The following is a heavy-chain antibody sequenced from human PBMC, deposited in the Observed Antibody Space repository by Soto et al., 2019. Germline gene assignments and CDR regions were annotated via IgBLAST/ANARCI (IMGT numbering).Heavy chain of an antibody. CDR2: IIPILGIA. Sequence: QVQLVQSGAEVKKPGSSVKVSCKASGGTISSYTISWVRQAPGQGLEWMGRIIPILGIANYAQKFQGRVTITADKSTSTAYMELSSLRSEDTAVYYCARVAIGGPFDYWGQGTLVTVSS. CDR3: ARVAIGGPFDY. CDR1: GGTISSYT. D-gene: IGHD3-16*01. J-gene: IGHJ4*02. V-gene: IGHV1-69*02.